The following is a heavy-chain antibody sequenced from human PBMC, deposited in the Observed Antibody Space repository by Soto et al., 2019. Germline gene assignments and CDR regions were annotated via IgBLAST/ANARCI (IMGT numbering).Heavy chain of an antibody. CDR3: AREPNYDILTGYYYYGMDV. J-gene: IGHJ6*02. V-gene: IGHV1-18*01. CDR2: ISAYNGNT. D-gene: IGHD3-9*01. Sequence: ASVKVSCKASGYTFTSYGISLVRQAPGQGLEWMGWISAYNGNTNYAQKLQGRVTMTTDTSTSTAYMELRSLRSDDTAVYYCAREPNYDILTGYYYYGMDVWGQGTTVTVSS. CDR1: GYTFTSYG.